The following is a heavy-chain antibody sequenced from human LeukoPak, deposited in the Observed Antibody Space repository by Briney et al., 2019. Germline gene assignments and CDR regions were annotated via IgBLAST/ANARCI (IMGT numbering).Heavy chain of an antibody. V-gene: IGHV4-39*01. CDR1: GGSISSSSYY. D-gene: IGHD6-19*01. Sequence: SETLSLTCTVSGGSISSSSYYWGWIRQPPGKGLEWIGSIYYSGSTYYNPSLKSRVTISVDTSKNQFSLKLSSVTAADTAVYYCARGLAVAGDFDYWGQGTLVTVSS. J-gene: IGHJ4*02. CDR3: ARGLAVAGDFDY. CDR2: IYYSGST.